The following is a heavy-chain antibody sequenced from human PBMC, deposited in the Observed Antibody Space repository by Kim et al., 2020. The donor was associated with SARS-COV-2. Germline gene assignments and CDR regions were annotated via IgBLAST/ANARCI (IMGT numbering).Heavy chain of an antibody. D-gene: IGHD2-21*02. Sequence: SLKSRVTISVDTSKNQFSRQRGSVTAADTAVYYCARDRRVVTAMFWGFDYWGQGTLVTVSS. V-gene: IGHV4-59*12. CDR3: ARDRRVVTAMFWGFDY. J-gene: IGHJ4*02.